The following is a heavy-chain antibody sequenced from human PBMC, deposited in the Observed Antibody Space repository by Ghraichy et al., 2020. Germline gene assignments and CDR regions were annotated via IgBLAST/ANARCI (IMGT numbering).Heavy chain of an antibody. CDR1: GGSISSGSYY. J-gene: IGHJ4*02. V-gene: IGHV4-39*01. CDR2: IHYSGNT. D-gene: IGHD3-10*01. CDR3: ARAFGLLRGLITFDY. Sequence: SETLSLTCTVSGGSISSGSYYWGWIRQPPGKGLEWIGNIHYSGNTYYNPSLKSRVTISVDTSKNQFSLSLSSVTAADTAVYYCARAFGLLRGLITFDYWGQGALLTVSS.